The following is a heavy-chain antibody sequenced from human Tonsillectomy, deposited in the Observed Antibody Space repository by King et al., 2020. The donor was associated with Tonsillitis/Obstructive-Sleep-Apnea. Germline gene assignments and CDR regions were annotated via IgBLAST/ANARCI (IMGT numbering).Heavy chain of an antibody. Sequence: QLVQSGGGVVQPGRSLRLSCAASGFTFTTYALHWVRQAPGTGLEWVAVISYDGRNKYYADSVKGRFTISRDNSKHTLYLQMNSLRAEDTAVYYCAGDRGDLEFYFMDVWGKGTTVTVSS. J-gene: IGHJ6*03. V-gene: IGHV3-30*04. CDR1: GFTFTTYA. D-gene: IGHD3-3*01. CDR2: ISYDGRNK. CDR3: AGDRGDLEFYFMDV.